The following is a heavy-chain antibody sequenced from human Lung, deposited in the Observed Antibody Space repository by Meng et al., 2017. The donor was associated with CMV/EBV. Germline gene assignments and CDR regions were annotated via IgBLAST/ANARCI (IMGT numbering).Heavy chain of an antibody. Sequence: QSQMVQSATGVKKPGASVKVSCKASHYSFSSYTINWVRQAPGQGLEWMGRISAYNGETRYAQKFQGRVTFSTDSSTDTAYMGLRSLRSDDTAIYYCARERWYYGSGNYHPSDYWGQGTLVTVSS. D-gene: IGHD3-10*01. CDR3: ARERWYYGSGNYHPSDY. V-gene: IGHV1-18*04. CDR2: ISAYNGET. CDR1: HYSFSSYT. J-gene: IGHJ4*02.